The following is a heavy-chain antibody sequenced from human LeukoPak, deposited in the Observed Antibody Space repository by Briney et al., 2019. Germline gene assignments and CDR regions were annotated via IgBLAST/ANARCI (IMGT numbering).Heavy chain of an antibody. J-gene: IGHJ4*02. CDR1: GGSISSGGYY. V-gene: IGHV4-31*03. Sequence: SETLSLTCTVSGGSISSGGYYWSWIRQLRGKGLEWIGYIYYSGSTYYNPSLKSRVTISEDTSKNQFSLKLSSVTAADTAVYYCARVTPNYDILTGPIHPLDYWGQGTLVAVSS. CDR2: IYYSGST. D-gene: IGHD3-9*01. CDR3: ARVTPNYDILTGPIHPLDY.